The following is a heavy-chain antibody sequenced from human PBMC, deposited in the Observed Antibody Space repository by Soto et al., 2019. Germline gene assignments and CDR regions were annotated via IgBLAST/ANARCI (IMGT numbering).Heavy chain of an antibody. V-gene: IGHV3-23*01. CDR3: ANTFFSGSGSSRGSFDT. Sequence: EVQLLESGGGLVQPGGSLRLSCAASGFTFSSYAMKWGRQAPGKGREWVSINSGSGDSTHYADSVKGRFTISRDNTKKPMYMQMNRLRAEHTDVYYCANTFFSGSGSSRGSFDTWGQGTLVTVSS. CDR1: GFTFSSYA. CDR2: NSGSGDST. J-gene: IGHJ5*02. D-gene: IGHD3-10*01.